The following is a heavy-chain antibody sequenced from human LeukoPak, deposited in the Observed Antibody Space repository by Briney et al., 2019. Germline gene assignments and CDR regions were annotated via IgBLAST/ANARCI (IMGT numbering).Heavy chain of an antibody. Sequence: GASVKVSCKASGGTFSSYAISWVRQAPGQGLEWMGGMIPIFGTANYAQKFQGRVTITADKSTSTAYMELSSLRSEDTAVYYCARTGVVIDWFDPWGQGTLVTVSS. CDR3: ARTGVVIDWFDP. CDR1: GGTFSSYA. CDR2: MIPIFGTA. V-gene: IGHV1-69*06. J-gene: IGHJ5*02. D-gene: IGHD3-3*01.